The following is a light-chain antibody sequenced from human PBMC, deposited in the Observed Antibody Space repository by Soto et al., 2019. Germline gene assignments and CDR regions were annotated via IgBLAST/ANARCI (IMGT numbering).Light chain of an antibody. CDR2: DDN. CDR3: GSWDSSLSAYV. J-gene: IGLJ1*01. V-gene: IGLV1-51*01. Sequence: QSVLAQPPSVSAAPGQKVTISCSGSSSNIGGNSVSWYQPLPGTAPKLLIYDDNKRPSGIPDRFSGPKSGTSATLGITGFQTGDEADYYCGSWDSSLSAYVFGTGTKVTV. CDR1: SSNIGGNS.